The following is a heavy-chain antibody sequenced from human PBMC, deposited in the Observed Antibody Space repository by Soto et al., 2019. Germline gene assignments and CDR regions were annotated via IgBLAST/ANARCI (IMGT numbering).Heavy chain of an antibody. CDR2: ISPHNRNT. V-gene: IGHV1-18*01. J-gene: IGHJ4*02. Sequence: QVQLVQSGAEVKKPGDSVKVSCKASGYTFGHFYITWVRQAPGQGLEWMGAISPHNRNTNYAEKFRGRVTMPTDTSTTTAYMGLRRLRSVDTAVYYCARDEGGYDILTGYYKAHHFGQWGQGALVTVSS. CDR3: ARDEGGYDILTGYYKAHHFGQ. D-gene: IGHD3-9*01. CDR1: GYTFGHFY.